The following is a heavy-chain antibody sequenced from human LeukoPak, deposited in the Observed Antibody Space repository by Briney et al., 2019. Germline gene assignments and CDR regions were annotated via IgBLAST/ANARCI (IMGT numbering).Heavy chain of an antibody. CDR3: AGFGRVGNTAMVRRPSYYYYGMDV. J-gene: IGHJ6*02. V-gene: IGHV1-18*01. D-gene: IGHD5-18*01. CDR2: ISAYNGNT. Sequence: ASVKVSCKASGYTFTSYGISWVRQAPGQGLEWMGWISAYNGNTNYAQKLQGRVTMTTDTSTSTAYMELRSLRSDDTAVYYCAGFGRVGNTAMVRRPSYYYYGMDVWGQGTTVTVSS. CDR1: GYTFTSYG.